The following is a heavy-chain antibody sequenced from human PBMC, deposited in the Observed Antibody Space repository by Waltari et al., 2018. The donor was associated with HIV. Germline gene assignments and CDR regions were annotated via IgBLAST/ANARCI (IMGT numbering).Heavy chain of an antibody. Sequence: QVQLQESGPGLVKPSETLSLTCTVSGASISSYSWSLIRQPPGKGLEWIGYISYSGRNNYNPSLKSRLTISLETSKNQFSLKLSSVTAADTAVYYCARFPGVPAANINWLDPWGQGTLVTVSS. CDR3: ARFPGVPAANINWLDP. CDR1: GASISSYS. J-gene: IGHJ5*02. V-gene: IGHV4-59*01. D-gene: IGHD2-2*01. CDR2: ISYSGRN.